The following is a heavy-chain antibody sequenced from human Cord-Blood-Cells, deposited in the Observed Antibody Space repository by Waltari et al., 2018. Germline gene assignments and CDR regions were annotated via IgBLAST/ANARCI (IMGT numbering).Heavy chain of an antibody. Sequence: EVQLVESGGGLVKPGGSLRLSCAASVFTFSSYSMNWVRQAPGKGVEWVSSISSSSYSYYADSVKGGFTISRDNAKDALYLQMNSLKAEETAVYYCARDRAGTSDAFDIWGQGTIVTVSS. V-gene: IGHV3-21*01. CDR2: ISSSSYS. J-gene: IGHJ3*02. CDR3: ARDRAGTSDAFDI. D-gene: IGHD1-1*01. CDR1: VFTFSSYS.